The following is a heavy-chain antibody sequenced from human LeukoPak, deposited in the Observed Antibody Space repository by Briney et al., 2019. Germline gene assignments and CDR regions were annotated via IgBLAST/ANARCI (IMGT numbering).Heavy chain of an antibody. V-gene: IGHV3-7*03. CDR3: AKVRRLGELSAEFDY. CDR1: GFTFSSYW. D-gene: IGHD3-16*02. CDR2: IKQDGSEK. Sequence: HPGGSLRLSCAASGFTFSSYWMSWVRQAPGKGLEWVANIKQDGSEKYYVDSVKGRFTISRDNSKNSLYLQMNSLRTEDTALYYCAKVRRLGELSAEFDYWGQGTLVTVSS. J-gene: IGHJ4*02.